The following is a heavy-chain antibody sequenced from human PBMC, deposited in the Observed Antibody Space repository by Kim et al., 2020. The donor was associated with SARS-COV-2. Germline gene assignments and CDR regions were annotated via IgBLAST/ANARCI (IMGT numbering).Heavy chain of an antibody. J-gene: IGHJ4*02. CDR2: ISGSGGST. CDR1: GFTFSSYA. Sequence: GGSLRLSCAASGFTFSSYAMSWVRQAPGKGLEWVSAISGSGGSTYYADSVKGRFTISRDNSKNTLYLQMNSLRAEDTAVYYCAKDQGVTTMIVVVIWGYFDYWGQGTLVTVSS. V-gene: IGHV3-23*01. CDR3: AKDQGVTTMIVVVIWGYFDY. D-gene: IGHD3-22*01.